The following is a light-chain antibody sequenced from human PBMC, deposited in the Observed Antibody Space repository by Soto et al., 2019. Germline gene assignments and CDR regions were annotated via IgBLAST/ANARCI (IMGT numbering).Light chain of an antibody. J-gene: IGKJ1*01. CDR1: QSVSNSY. Sequence: EIVLTQSPGTLSLSPGERATLSCRASQSVSNSYLAWYQQKPGQAPRLLIYDASSRASDIPDRFSGSGSGTDLTLTISRLEPEDFAVYYCQQYGSSPPKTFGQGTKVEIK. CDR3: QQYGSSPPKT. CDR2: DAS. V-gene: IGKV3-20*01.